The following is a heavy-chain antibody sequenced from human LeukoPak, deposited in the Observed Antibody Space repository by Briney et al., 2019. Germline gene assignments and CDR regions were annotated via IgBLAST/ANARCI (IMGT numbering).Heavy chain of an antibody. CDR3: ARDFEWELLKANAFDI. D-gene: IGHD1-26*01. J-gene: IGHJ3*02. Sequence: GGSLRLSCTASGFTFSSYAMHWVRQAPGKGLEWMALISYDESYKYYADSVKGRFTISKDISQNTLFLQMNSLRPEDTAVYYCARDFEWELLKANAFDIWGQGTMVTVSS. V-gene: IGHV3-30*04. CDR1: GFTFSSYA. CDR2: ISYDESYK.